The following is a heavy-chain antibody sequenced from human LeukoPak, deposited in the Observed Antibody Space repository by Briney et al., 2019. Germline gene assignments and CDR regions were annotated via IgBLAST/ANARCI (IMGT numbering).Heavy chain of an antibody. V-gene: IGHV3-23*01. CDR1: GFTFSSYA. Sequence: GGSLRLSYAASGFTFSSYAMSWVRQAPGKGLEWVSSISGSGVNPSYADSVKGRFTISRDNSNNTLYLQMNSLRAEDTAVYYCAKDSSFFDYWGQGTLATVSS. J-gene: IGHJ4*02. CDR3: AKDSSFFDY. CDR2: ISGSGVNP. D-gene: IGHD2-15*01.